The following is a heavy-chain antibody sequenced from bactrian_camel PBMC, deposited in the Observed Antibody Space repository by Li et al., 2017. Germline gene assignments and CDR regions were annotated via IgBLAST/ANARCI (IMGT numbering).Heavy chain of an antibody. V-gene: IGHV3S60*01. CDR2: INSDGSL. J-gene: IGHJ4*01. CDR1: GFTFDDSG. CDR3: ASVLYSDAAGPDGPPT. Sequence: HVQLVESGGGSVQAGGSLTLSCTASGFTFDDSGAAWYRRAPGNECEFLSTINSDGSLYYADSVKGRFTISRDDAKNTVYLRMNSLKSEDTALYYCASVLYSDAAGPDGPPTWGQGTQVTVS. D-gene: IGHD4*01.